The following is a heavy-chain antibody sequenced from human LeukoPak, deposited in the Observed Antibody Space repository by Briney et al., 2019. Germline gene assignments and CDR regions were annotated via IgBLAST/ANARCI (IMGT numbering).Heavy chain of an antibody. CDR3: AKGGGGSYFDY. CDR2: IGGGGTNA. J-gene: IGHJ4*02. Sequence: PGGSLRLSCAASGFTFSNYAMTWVRQAPGKGLEWVASIGGGGTNANYADSVKGRFTVSSDNSKNTLYLQMNSLRAEDTAVYFCAKGGGGSYFDYWGQGTLVTVSS. D-gene: IGHD1-26*01. V-gene: IGHV3-23*01. CDR1: GFTFSNYA.